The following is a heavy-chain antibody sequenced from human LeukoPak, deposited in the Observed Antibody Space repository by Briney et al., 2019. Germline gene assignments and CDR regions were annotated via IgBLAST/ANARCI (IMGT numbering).Heavy chain of an antibody. V-gene: IGHV1-2*02. CDR1: GYTFTGYY. J-gene: IGHJ4*02. D-gene: IGHD4-17*01. CDR2: VNPNSSVT. Sequence: ASVKVSCKASGYTFTGYYINWVRQAPGQGLEWMGWVNPNSSVTSFAPRFQNTVTLTTTTSINATYMDLSGPRSDDTAVYYCARGGAVTAYYGWDFFRFDYWGQGTLVTVSS. CDR3: ARGGAVTAYYGWDFFRFDY.